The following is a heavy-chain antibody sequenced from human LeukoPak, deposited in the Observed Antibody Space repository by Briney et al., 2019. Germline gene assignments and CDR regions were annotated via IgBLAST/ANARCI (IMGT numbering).Heavy chain of an antibody. V-gene: IGHV3-53*01. CDR1: GFTVSNKY. J-gene: IGHJ4*02. Sequence: GGSLRLSCVASGFTVSNKYMSWVRQAPGKGPEWVSVLYNAGSTYYADSVKGRFTISRDNSKNTLYLQMYSLRAEDTAVYYCASLKGLFYYFDYWGQGILVTVYS. CDR2: LYNAGST. CDR3: ASLKGLFYYFDY. D-gene: IGHD3-22*01.